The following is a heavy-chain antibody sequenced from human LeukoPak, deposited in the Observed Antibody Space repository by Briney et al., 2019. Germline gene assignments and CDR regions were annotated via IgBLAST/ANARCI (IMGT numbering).Heavy chain of an antibody. CDR2: IAPNSGGT. CDR3: AREYSSTSGRLYDY. CDR1: GYTFTGYS. V-gene: IGHV1-2*02. Sequence: ASVKVSCKASGYTFTGYSMHWVRQAPGQGLEWMGWIAPNSGGTNYAQNFQGRVTMTRDTSINTAYMELTRLTSDDTAVYYCAREYSSTSGRLYDYWGLGTLVTVSS. J-gene: IGHJ4*02. D-gene: IGHD6-6*01.